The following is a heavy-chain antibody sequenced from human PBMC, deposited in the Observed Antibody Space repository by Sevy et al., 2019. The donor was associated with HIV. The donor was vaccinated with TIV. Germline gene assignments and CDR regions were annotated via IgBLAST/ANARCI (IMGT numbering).Heavy chain of an antibody. D-gene: IGHD5-12*01. CDR1: GFTFSSYG. CDR3: AKWSMGGARWLQLGAFDI. Sequence: GGSLRLSCAASGFTFSSYGMHWVRQAPGKGLEWVAVISYDGSNKYYGDSVKGRFTTSRDNSKNTLYLQMNSLRAEDTAVYYCAKWSMGGARWLQLGAFDIWGQGTMVTVS. J-gene: IGHJ3*02. V-gene: IGHV3-30*18. CDR2: ISYDGSNK.